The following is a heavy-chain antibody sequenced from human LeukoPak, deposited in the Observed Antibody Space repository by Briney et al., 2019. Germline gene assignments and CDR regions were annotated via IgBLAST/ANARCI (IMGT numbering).Heavy chain of an antibody. CDR3: AKSPLAAMLGTYFDY. CDR1: GGTFSSYA. D-gene: IGHD2-2*01. V-gene: IGHV1-69*06. CDR2: IIPIFGTA. J-gene: IGHJ4*02. Sequence: ASVKVSCKASGGTFSSYAISWVRQAPGQGLEWMGGIIPIFGTANYAQKFQGRVTITADKSTSTAYMELSSLRSEDTAVYYCAKSPLAAMLGTYFDYWGQGTLVTVSS.